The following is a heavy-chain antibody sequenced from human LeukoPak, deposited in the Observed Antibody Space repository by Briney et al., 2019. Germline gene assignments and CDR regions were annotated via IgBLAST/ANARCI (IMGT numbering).Heavy chain of an antibody. J-gene: IGHJ4*02. CDR3: AKTRSQGSGYCAYVDE. Sequence: GGSLRLSCAASGFTFSSYAMTWVRQAPGKGPELVSLIRGTGFNKHYADSVKGRFTISRDNSKNTLYLQVNSLRADDTAVYYCAKTRSQGSGYCAYVDEWGQGTLVTVCS. CDR2: IRGTGFNK. D-gene: IGHD3-3*01. V-gene: IGHV3-23*01. CDR1: GFTFSSYA.